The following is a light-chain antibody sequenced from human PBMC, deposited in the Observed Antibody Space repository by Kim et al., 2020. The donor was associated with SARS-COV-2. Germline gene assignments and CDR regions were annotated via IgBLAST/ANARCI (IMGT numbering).Light chain of an antibody. CDR3: QQYLTWT. V-gene: IGKV1-5*03. J-gene: IGKJ1*01. CDR1: QSINGY. Sequence: LSASIGDRVTIMCRASQSINGYLAWYRQKLGKAPELLIYKASTLQSGVPGRFSGSGSGTEFTLTISSLQPDDFAAYYCQQYLTWTFGQGTKVEIK. CDR2: KAS.